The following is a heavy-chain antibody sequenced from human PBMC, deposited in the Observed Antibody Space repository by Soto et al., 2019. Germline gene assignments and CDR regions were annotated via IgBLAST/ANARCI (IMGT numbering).Heavy chain of an antibody. D-gene: IGHD2-2*01. V-gene: IGHV4-39*01. CDR2: IYYSGST. CDR1: SRRYD. J-gene: IGHJ4*02. Sequence: SRRYDVAWKRQPPGKGLEWIGSIYYSGSTYYNPSLKSRVTISVDTSKNQFSLKLSSVTAADTAVYYCARHTPAISSSDHWGQGTLVTVPS. CDR3: ARHTPAISSSDH.